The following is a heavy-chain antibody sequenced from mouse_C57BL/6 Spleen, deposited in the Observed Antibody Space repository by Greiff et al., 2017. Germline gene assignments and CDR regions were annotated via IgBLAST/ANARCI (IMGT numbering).Heavy chain of an antibody. V-gene: IGHV5-6*01. CDR1: GFTFSSYG. CDR2: ISSGGSYT. CDR3: ARRYWYFDV. Sequence: EVQLVESGGDLVKPGGSLKLSCAASGFTFSSYGMSWVRQTPDKRLEWVATISSGGSYTYYPDSVKGRFTISRDNAKNTLYLQMSSLKSEDTAMYYCARRYWYFDVWGTGTTVTVSS. J-gene: IGHJ1*03.